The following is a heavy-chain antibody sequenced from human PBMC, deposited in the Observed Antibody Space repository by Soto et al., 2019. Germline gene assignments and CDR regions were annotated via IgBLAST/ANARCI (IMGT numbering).Heavy chain of an antibody. CDR1: GGSISGSGHD. V-gene: IGHV4-39*01. CDR2: ISYSGNT. Sequence: LSLTCTVSGGSISGSGHDWGWVRQPPGKGLEWIASISYSGNTYYNPSLNSRVTISVDSSKNQISLKLSSMTATDTAVYYCARPLARKSSSSSFEYWGQGILVTVSS. J-gene: IGHJ4*02. D-gene: IGHD6-6*01. CDR3: ARPLARKSSSSSFEY.